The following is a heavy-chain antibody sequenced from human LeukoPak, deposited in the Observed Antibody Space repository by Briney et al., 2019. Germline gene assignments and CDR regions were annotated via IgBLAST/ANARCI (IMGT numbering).Heavy chain of an antibody. Sequence: GGSLRLSCAASGFTFSSYEMNWVRQAPGKGLEWVSYISSSGSTIYYADSVKGRFTISRDNAKNSLYLQMNSLRAEDTAVNYCARDPYYGDYVVWGQGTLVTVSS. CDR1: GFTFSSYE. CDR2: ISSSGSTI. V-gene: IGHV3-48*03. J-gene: IGHJ4*02. CDR3: ARDPYYGDYVV. D-gene: IGHD4-17*01.